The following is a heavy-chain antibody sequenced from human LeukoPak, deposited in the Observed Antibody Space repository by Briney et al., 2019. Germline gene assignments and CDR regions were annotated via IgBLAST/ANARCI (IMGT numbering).Heavy chain of an antibody. CDR1: GGSFSGYY. J-gene: IGHJ4*02. Sequence: SPSETLSLTCAVYGGSFSGYYWSWIRQPPGKGLEWIGEINHSGSTNYNPSLKSRVTISVDTSKNQFSLKLSSVTAADTAVYYCAREGVEVTFDNWGQGTLVTVSS. V-gene: IGHV4-34*01. CDR2: INHSGST. CDR3: AREGVEVTFDN. D-gene: IGHD2-21*02.